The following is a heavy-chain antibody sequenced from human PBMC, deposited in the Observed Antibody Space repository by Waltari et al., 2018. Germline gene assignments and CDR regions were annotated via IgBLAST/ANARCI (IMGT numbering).Heavy chain of an antibody. V-gene: IGHV3-53*01. CDR3: ARDRTRVGGMDV. CDR2: IYTGGTT. J-gene: IGHJ6*02. CDR1: GFTVSSNY. Sequence: EVQLVESGGGLIQPGGSLRLSCAASGFTVSSNYMTWVRQAPGKGLVLVSIIYTGGTTYYADSVKGRFAIATDNSKTTLYLQMNSLRVEDTAVYYCARDRTRVGGMDVCGQGTTVTVSS. D-gene: IGHD1-26*01.